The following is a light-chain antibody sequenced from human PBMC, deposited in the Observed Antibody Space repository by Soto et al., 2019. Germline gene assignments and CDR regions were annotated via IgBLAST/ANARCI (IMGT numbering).Light chain of an antibody. CDR1: SSDVGAYNF. J-gene: IGLJ1*01. CDR2: DVS. V-gene: IGLV2-14*03. CDR3: SSYTSSSTHV. Sequence: QSALTQPASVSGSPGQSITISCTGTSSDVGAYNFVSWYQQHPGKVPKLMIFDVSSRPSGVADRFSGSKSGNTASLTISGLHAEDDGDYYCSSYTSSSTHVFGSGTKVTVL.